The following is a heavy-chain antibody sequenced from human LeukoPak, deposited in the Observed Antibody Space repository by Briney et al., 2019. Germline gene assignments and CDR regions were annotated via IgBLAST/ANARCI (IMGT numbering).Heavy chain of an antibody. CDR1: GGSISSYY. J-gene: IGHJ5*02. D-gene: IGHD4-23*01. CDR2: IYYSGST. V-gene: IGHV4-59*01. Sequence: SETLSLTCTVSGGSISSYYWSWIRQPPGKGLEWIGYIYYSGSTNYNPSLKSRVTISVDTSKNQFSLKLSSVTAADTAVYYRARGRLRWPNWFDPWGQGTLVTVSS. CDR3: ARGRLRWPNWFDP.